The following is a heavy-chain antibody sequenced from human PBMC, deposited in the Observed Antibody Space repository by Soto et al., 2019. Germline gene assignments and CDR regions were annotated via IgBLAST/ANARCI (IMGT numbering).Heavy chain of an antibody. V-gene: IGHV4-4*02. D-gene: IGHD5-18*01. CDR2: IYHSGSGHT. Sequence: SETLSLTCAVSGASISSSNWWTWVRQPPGKGLEWIGEIYHSGSGHTNYNPSLKSRVTISVDKSNNQLFLKVNSVTAADTAVYYCTRKPQWIQAPKYYYGMDVWSPGTTVTVSS. CDR1: GASISSSNW. CDR3: TRKPQWIQAPKYYYGMDV. J-gene: IGHJ6*02.